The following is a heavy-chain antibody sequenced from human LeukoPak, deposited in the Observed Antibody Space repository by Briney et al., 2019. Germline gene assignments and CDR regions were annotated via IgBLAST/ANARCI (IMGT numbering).Heavy chain of an antibody. CDR3: ARVYYYDSSGYPRTSAFDI. Sequence: GASVKVSCKASGYTFTSYGISWVRQAPGQGLEWMGWISAYNGNTNYAQKLQGRVTMTTDTSTSTAYMELRSLRSDDTAAYYCARVYYYDSSGYPRTSAFDIWGQGTMVTVSS. CDR1: GYTFTSYG. D-gene: IGHD3-22*01. V-gene: IGHV1-18*01. J-gene: IGHJ3*02. CDR2: ISAYNGNT.